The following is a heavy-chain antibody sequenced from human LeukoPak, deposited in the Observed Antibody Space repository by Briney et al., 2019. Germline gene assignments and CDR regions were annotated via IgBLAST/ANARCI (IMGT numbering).Heavy chain of an antibody. CDR2: ISSSSSYI. D-gene: IGHD3-22*01. Sequence: PGGSLRLSCAASGFTFSRYSMNWVRQAPGKGLEWVSSISSSSSYIYYADSVKGRFTISRDNAKNSLYLQMNSLRAEDTAVYYCARGPDYYDSSGHPYWGQGTLVTVSS. J-gene: IGHJ4*02. CDR1: GFTFSRYS. CDR3: ARGPDYYDSSGHPY. V-gene: IGHV3-21*01.